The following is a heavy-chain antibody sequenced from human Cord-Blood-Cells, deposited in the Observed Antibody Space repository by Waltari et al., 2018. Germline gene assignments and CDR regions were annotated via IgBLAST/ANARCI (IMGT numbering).Heavy chain of an antibody. CDR2: IYHSGST. D-gene: IGHD2-8*02. V-gene: IGHV4-38-2*01. CDR3: AYCTGGVCLHSDAFDI. Sequence: QVQLQESGPGLVKPSETLSLTCAVSGYSISCGYYWGWIRQPPGKGLEWIGSIYHSGSTYYNPSRKSRGTRSVDASKNQFALKLSSVTAADTAVYYCAYCTGGVCLHSDAFDIWGQGTMVTVSS. CDR1: GYSISCGYY. J-gene: IGHJ3*02.